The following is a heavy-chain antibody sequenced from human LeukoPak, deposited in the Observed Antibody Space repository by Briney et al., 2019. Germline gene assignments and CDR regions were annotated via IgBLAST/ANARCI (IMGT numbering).Heavy chain of an antibody. D-gene: IGHD3-22*01. J-gene: IGHJ5*02. V-gene: IGHV4-39*07. CDR2: IYYSGST. CDR1: GGSISSGSYY. CDR3: ARDYYDSPSWFDP. Sequence: SETLSLTCIVSGGSISSGSYYWGWIRQPPGKGLEWIGSIYYSGSTYYNPSLKSRVTISVDTSKNQFSLKLSSVTAADTAVYYCARDYYDSPSWFDPWGQGTLVTVSS.